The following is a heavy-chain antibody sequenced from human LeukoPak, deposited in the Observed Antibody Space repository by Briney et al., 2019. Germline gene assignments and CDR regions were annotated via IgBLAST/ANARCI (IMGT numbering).Heavy chain of an antibody. Sequence: SQTLSLTCTGSGGSISSGDYYWRWLRQPPGTGLEWIGYIYYSGSTYYNPSLKSRVTISVDTSKNQFSLKLSSVTAADTAVYYCASSYDSPFDYWGQGTLVTVSS. D-gene: IGHD5-18*01. V-gene: IGHV4-30-4*01. CDR2: IYYSGST. CDR3: ASSYDSPFDY. J-gene: IGHJ4*02. CDR1: GGSISSGDYY.